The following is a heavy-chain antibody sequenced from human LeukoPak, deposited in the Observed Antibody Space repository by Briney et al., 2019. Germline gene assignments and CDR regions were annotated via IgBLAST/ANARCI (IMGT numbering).Heavy chain of an antibody. Sequence: SETLSLPCAVYGGSFSGYYWSWIRQPPGKGLEWIGEINHSGSTNYNPSLKSRVTMSVDTSKNQFSLKLSSVTAADTAVYYCARGLSGNDVSDYYCYYYMDVWGKGTTVTISS. D-gene: IGHD1-1*01. V-gene: IGHV4-34*01. J-gene: IGHJ6*03. CDR1: GGSFSGYY. CDR2: INHSGST. CDR3: ARGLSGNDVSDYYCYYYMDV.